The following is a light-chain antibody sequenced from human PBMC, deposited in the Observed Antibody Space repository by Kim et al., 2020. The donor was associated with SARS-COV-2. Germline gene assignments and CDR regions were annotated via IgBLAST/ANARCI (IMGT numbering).Light chain of an antibody. CDR2: WAS. CDR1: QNILNNATNKNY. J-gene: IGKJ4*01. CDR3: QQYYNIPLT. Sequence: ATLTCMSSQNILNNATNKNYLVWYQQKPGQPPNVLICWASVRKSGVPDRFSGSGSGTHFTLTINNLQAEDVALYSCQQYYNIPLTFGGGTKVDIK. V-gene: IGKV4-1*01.